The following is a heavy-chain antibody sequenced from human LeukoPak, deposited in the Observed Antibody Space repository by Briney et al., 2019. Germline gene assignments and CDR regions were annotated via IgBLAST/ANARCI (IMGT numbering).Heavy chain of an antibody. D-gene: IGHD2/OR15-2a*01. J-gene: IGHJ4*02. CDR2: INTNTGNP. V-gene: IGHV7-4-1*02. Sequence: ASVKVSCKASGYTFTSNAMTWVRQAPGQGLEWMGWINTNTGNPTYAQGFTGRCVFSLDTSVSTAYLQISSLKAEDTAVYYCAKRTDSDYGDCWGQGTLVTISS. CDR3: AKRTDSDYGDC. CDR1: GYTFTSNA.